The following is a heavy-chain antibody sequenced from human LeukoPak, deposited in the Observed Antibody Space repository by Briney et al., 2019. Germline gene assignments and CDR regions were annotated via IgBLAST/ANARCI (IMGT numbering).Heavy chain of an antibody. CDR1: GGSIRRSSNY. CDR2: IYYSGSA. V-gene: IGHV4-61*05. J-gene: IGHJ4*02. D-gene: IGHD3-22*01. CDR3: ARDGYDSSGYLRF. Sequence: SETLSLTCTVSGGSIRRSSNYWGWIRQPPGKELEWIGYIYYSGSANYNPSLKSRVTISVDTSKNQFSLKLSSVTAADTAVYYCARDGYDSSGYLRFWGQGTLVTVSS.